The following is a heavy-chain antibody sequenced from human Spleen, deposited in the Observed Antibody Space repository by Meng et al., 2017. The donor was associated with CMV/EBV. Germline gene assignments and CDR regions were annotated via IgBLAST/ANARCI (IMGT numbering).Heavy chain of an antibody. Sequence: GESLKISCAASGFTFNSYAMSWVRQAPGKGLEWVSIIYSGGTHSFNADTVKGRFTISRDNSKNMLYLQMNSLRAEDTAVYSCAKHGSEDWFDPWGRGTLVTVSS. CDR3: AKHGSEDWFDP. J-gene: IGHJ5*02. CDR1: GFTFNSYA. CDR2: IYSGGTHS. V-gene: IGHV3-23*03. D-gene: IGHD1-26*01.